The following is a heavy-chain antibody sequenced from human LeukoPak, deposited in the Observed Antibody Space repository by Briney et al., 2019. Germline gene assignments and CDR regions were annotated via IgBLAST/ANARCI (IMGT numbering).Heavy chain of an antibody. CDR1: GGSISSGGYY. Sequence: SETLSLTCTVSGGSISSGGYYWSWIRQSPGKGLEWIGYIYHSGNTNYNPSLKSRVTLSLDMSKNQISLKLSSVTAADTAVYYCARHPSSHSGRLYWGQGSLVTVSS. J-gene: IGHJ4*02. CDR3: ARHPSSHSGRLY. V-gene: IGHV4-61*08. D-gene: IGHD1-26*01. CDR2: IYHSGNT.